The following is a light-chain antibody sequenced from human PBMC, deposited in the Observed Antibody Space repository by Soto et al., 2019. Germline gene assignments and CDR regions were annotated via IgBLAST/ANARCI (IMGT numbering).Light chain of an antibody. Sequence: EIVMTQSPATLSVSLVERATLSCRASQSVSGNLAWYQQKPGQAPRLLIYGASTRATGIPARFSGSGSGTEFTLTISSLQSEDFAVYYCQQNNNWPPTFGQGTKVEIK. CDR2: GAS. CDR1: QSVSGN. CDR3: QQNNNWPPT. J-gene: IGKJ1*01. V-gene: IGKV3-15*01.